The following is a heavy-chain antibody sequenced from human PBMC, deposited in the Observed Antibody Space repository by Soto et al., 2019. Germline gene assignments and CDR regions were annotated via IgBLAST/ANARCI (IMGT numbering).Heavy chain of an antibody. V-gene: IGHV3-30-3*01. CDR2: ISYDGSNK. J-gene: IGHJ4*02. D-gene: IGHD2-21*01. CDR3: ARYFGGYLDY. Sequence: QVQLVESGGGVVQPGRSLRLSCAASGFTFSSYAMHWVRQAPGKGLEWVAVISYDGSNKYYADSVKGRFTISRDNSKNTLYLQMNSLRAEDTAVYYCARYFGGYLDYWGQGTLVTVSS. CDR1: GFTFSSYA.